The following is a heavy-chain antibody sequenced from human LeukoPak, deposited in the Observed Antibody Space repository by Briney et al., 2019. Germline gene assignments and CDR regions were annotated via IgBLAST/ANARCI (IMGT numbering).Heavy chain of an antibody. CDR3: ARENYYGSGSYYGRWFDP. V-gene: IGHV4-59*01. J-gene: IGHJ5*02. CDR1: GGSISSYY. CDR2: IYYSGST. D-gene: IGHD3-10*01. Sequence: SETLSLTCTVSGGSISSYYWSWIRQPPGKGLEWIGYIYYSGSTNYNPSLKSRVTISVDTSKNQFSLKLSSVTAADTAVYYCARENYYGSGSYYGRWFDPWGQGTLVTVSS.